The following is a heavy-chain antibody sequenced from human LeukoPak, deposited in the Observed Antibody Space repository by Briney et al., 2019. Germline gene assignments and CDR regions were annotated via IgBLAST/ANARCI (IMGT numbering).Heavy chain of an antibody. D-gene: IGHD6-13*01. CDR1: GFTFCSYG. CDR2: IWYDGSNE. Sequence: GGSLRLSCVASGFTFCSYGIHWVRQAPGKGLEWVAVIWYDGSNEYYADSVKGRFTISRDNSKNTLYLQMNTLRVEATSVYHCARVGYSTSWYSATNWGQGTLVSVSS. CDR3: ARVGYSTSWYSATN. V-gene: IGHV3-33*01. J-gene: IGHJ4*02.